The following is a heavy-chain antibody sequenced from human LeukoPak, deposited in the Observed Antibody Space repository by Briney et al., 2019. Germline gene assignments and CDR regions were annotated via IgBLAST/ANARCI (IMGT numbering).Heavy chain of an antibody. Sequence: SQTLSLTCTVSGGSISSGSYYWSWIRQPAGKGLEWIGRIYTSGSTNYNPSLKSRVTISVDTSKNQFSLKLSSVTAADTAVYYCARRGASHRTGTAIAALDYWGQGTLVTVSS. D-gene: IGHD1-1*01. V-gene: IGHV4-61*02. CDR2: IYTSGST. J-gene: IGHJ4*02. CDR1: GGSISSGSYY. CDR3: ARRGASHRTGTAIAALDY.